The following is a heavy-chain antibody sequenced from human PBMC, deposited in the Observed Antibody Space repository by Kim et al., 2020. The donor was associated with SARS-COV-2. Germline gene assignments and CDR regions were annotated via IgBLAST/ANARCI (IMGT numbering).Heavy chain of an antibody. V-gene: IGHV5-10-1*01. Sequence: GESLQISCQGSGYIFTSFWISWVRQMPGRGLEWMGKIDPSDPYSAYSPSFQGHVTISADKSINTAYLQLSSLKASDTAIYYCARGSGLYGMDVWGQGTTVTVSS. CDR2: IDPSDPYS. CDR1: GYIFTSFW. J-gene: IGHJ6*02. CDR3: ARGSGLYGMDV. D-gene: IGHD3-16*01.